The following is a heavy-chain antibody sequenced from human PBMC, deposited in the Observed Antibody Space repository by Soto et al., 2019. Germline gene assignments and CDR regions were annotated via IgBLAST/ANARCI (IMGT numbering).Heavy chain of an antibody. Sequence: GGSLRLSCAASGFTFSSYGMHWVRQAPGKGLEWVAVIWYDGSNKYYADSVKGRFTISRDNSKNTLYLQMNSLRAEDTAVYYCAREAENYYGSGSYFRYFDYWGQGTLVTVSS. J-gene: IGHJ4*02. V-gene: IGHV3-33*01. D-gene: IGHD3-10*01. CDR3: AREAENYYGSGSYFRYFDY. CDR1: GFTFSSYG. CDR2: IWYDGSNK.